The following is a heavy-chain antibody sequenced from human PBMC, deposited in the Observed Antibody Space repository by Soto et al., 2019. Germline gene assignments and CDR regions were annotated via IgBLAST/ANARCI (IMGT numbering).Heavy chain of an antibody. V-gene: IGHV3-23*01. CDR3: AKDLNPLSWNYRHPHDAFYI. CDR2: ITASGENT. Sequence: EVQLLESGGGLVQPGGSLRLSCAASGFTFSSYAMSWVRQAPGKGLEWVSGITASGENTDYAGSVKGRFTISRDNSKDTLYLQIHSLRAEDTAVYYCAKDLNPLSWNYRHPHDAFYIWGQGTMVTVSS. CDR1: GFTFSSYA. D-gene: IGHD1-7*01. J-gene: IGHJ3*02.